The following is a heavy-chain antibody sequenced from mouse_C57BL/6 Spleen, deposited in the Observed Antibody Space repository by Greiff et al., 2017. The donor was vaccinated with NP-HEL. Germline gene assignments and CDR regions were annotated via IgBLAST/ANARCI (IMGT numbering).Heavy chain of an antibody. Sequence: VQLQQSGPGLVQPSQSLSITCTVSGFSLTSYGVHWVRQPPGKGLEWLGVIWSGGSTDYNAAFISRLSISKDISKSHVFFKMNSLQADDTARYYCAKGANYVYAMDYWGQGTSVTVSS. D-gene: IGHD1-1*01. J-gene: IGHJ4*01. CDR3: AKGANYVYAMDY. V-gene: IGHV2-4*01. CDR2: IWSGGST. CDR1: GFSLTSYG.